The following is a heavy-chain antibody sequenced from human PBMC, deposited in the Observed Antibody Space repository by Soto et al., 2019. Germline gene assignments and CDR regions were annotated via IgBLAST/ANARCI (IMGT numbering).Heavy chain of an antibody. J-gene: IGHJ4*02. CDR3: AHRLVGETPDY. CDR2: IYWDDDK. D-gene: IGHD2-15*01. V-gene: IGHV2-5*02. Sequence: QITLKESGPTLVKPTQTLTLTCTFSGFSLSTSGVGVGWIRQPPGKALEWLALIYWDDDKRYSPSLKSRLTITNDTSKNQLVLTMTNMDPVDTATYYCAHRLVGETPDYWGQGTLVTVSS. CDR1: GFSLSTSGVG.